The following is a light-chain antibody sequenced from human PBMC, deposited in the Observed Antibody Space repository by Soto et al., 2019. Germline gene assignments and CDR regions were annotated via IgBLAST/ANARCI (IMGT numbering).Light chain of an antibody. CDR1: QSISGQ. V-gene: IGKV1-5*03. CDR2: QAS. J-gene: IGKJ1*01. CDR3: LQYQSYWT. Sequence: DIQMTQSPSTLSASVGDRVSITCRASQSISGQLAWYQQKPGKAPNLLIYQASNLETGVPSRFTGSGSGTEFTLTISSLQPVDLATYYCLQYQSYWTFGPGTKVEVK.